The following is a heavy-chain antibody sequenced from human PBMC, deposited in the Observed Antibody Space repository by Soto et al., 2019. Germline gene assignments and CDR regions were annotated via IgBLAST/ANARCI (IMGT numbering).Heavy chain of an antibody. Sequence: QITLKESGPTLVHPTQTLTLTCTFSGFSLTTSGEAVAWIRQPPGKALEWLALIFWDDDARYSPSLRNRHTIAKYDSSNQAVLPTTVMDPVDTATYYCAHTCDWRYYFDLWGQGTLVTVSS. CDR1: GFSLTTSGEA. V-gene: IGHV2-5*02. D-gene: IGHD3-16*02. CDR3: AHTCDWRYYFDL. J-gene: IGHJ4*02. CDR2: IFWDDDA.